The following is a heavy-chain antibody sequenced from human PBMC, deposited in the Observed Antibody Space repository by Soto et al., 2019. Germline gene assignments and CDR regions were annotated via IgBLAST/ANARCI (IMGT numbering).Heavy chain of an antibody. V-gene: IGHV3-23*01. CDR3: ARDYDSSGYYSYPNFDY. D-gene: IGHD3-22*01. Sequence: PGGSLRLSCAASGFTFSSYAMSWVRQAPGKGLEWVSAISGSGGSTYYADSVKGRFTISRDNSKNTLYLQMNSLRAEDTAVYYCARDYDSSGYYSYPNFDYWGQGTLVTVSS. CDR2: ISGSGGST. CDR1: GFTFSSYA. J-gene: IGHJ4*02.